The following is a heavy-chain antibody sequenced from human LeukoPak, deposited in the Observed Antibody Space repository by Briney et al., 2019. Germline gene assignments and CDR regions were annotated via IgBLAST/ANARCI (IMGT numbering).Heavy chain of an antibody. V-gene: IGHV4-34*01. CDR2: INHSGST. D-gene: IGHD2-15*01. J-gene: IGHJ4*02. CDR3: ARVPYCSGGSCSAAIDY. Sequence: PSETLSLTCAVYGGSFSGYYWSWIRKPPGKGLEWIGEINHSGSTNYNPSLKSRVTISVDTSKNQFSLKLSSVTAADTAVYYCARVPYCSGGSCSAAIDYWGQGTLVTVSS. CDR1: GGSFSGYY.